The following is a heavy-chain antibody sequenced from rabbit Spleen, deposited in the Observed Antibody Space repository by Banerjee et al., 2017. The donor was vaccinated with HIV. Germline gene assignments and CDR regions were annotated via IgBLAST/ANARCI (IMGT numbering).Heavy chain of an antibody. J-gene: IGHJ4*01. D-gene: IGHD1-1*01. V-gene: IGHV1S40*01. CDR1: GIDFSGYYY. Sequence: QSLEESGGGLVKPGGTLTLTCKASGIDFSGYYYMCWVRQAPGKGLEWIACIYLGSSSSTYYASWAKGRVTISKTSSTTVTLQLNSLTAADTATYFCARGTNTGNYGLWGPGTLVTVS. CDR2: IYLGSSSST. CDR3: ARGTNTGNYGL.